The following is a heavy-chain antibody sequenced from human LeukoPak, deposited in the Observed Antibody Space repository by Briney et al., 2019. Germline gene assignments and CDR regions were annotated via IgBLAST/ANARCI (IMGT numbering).Heavy chain of an antibody. CDR1: GFTFSSYR. CDR3: AREVCGGDCYLDY. Sequence: PGGSLRLSCAASGFTFSSYRMTWVRQAPGKGLEWVSSISSSSSYIYYADSVKGRFTISRDNAKNSLYLQMNSLRAEDTAVYYCAREVCGGDCYLDYWGQGTLVTVSS. J-gene: IGHJ4*02. V-gene: IGHV3-21*01. CDR2: ISSSSSYI. D-gene: IGHD2-21*02.